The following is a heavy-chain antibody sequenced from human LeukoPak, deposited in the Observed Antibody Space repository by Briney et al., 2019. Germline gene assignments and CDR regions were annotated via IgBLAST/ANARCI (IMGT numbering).Heavy chain of an antibody. V-gene: IGHV3-43D*03. D-gene: IGHD2-15*01. CDR3: AKDIAPEPDVYCSGGSCIFSTFDY. J-gene: IGHJ4*02. Sequence: LSGGSLRLSCAASGFTFDDYAMHWVRRAPGKGLEWVSLISWDGGSTYYADSVKGRFTISRDNSKNSLYLQMNSLRAEDTALYYCAKDIAPEPDVYCSGGSCIFSTFDYWGQGTLVTVSS. CDR1: GFTFDDYA. CDR2: ISWDGGST.